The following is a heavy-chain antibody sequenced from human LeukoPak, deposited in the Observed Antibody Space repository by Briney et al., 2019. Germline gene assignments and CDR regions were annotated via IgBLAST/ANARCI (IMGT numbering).Heavy chain of an antibody. CDR2: IYTGDSDT. Sequence: GESLQISCQGSGSTFTSYWIGWGRQLPGKGREWMGVIYTGDSDTRYSPSFQGQVTISADKSISTASLQWSSLKASDTAMYYCARLRGYSYAVGRYFDYWGQGTLVTVSS. CDR3: ARLRGYSYAVGRYFDY. J-gene: IGHJ4*02. CDR1: GSTFTSYW. V-gene: IGHV5-51*01. D-gene: IGHD5-18*01.